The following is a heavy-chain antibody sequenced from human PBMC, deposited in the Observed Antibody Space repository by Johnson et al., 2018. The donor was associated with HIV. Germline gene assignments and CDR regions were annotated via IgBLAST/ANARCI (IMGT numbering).Heavy chain of an antibody. CDR1: GFTFSDYY. Sequence: VQLVESGGGLVKPGGSLRLSCAASGFTFSDYYMSWVRQAPGKGLEWVSVIYSGGSTYYADSVKGRFTISRDNPKNTLYLQMNSLRAEDTAVYYCAKGKHIVATTDAFDIWGQGTMVTVSS. CDR3: AKGKHIVATTDAFDI. V-gene: IGHV3-66*01. D-gene: IGHD5-12*01. CDR2: IYSGGST. J-gene: IGHJ3*02.